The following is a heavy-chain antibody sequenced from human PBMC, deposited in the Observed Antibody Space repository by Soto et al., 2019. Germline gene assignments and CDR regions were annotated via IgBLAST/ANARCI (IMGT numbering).Heavy chain of an antibody. J-gene: IGHJ6*02. CDR3: ARTSYYDSSGYYNMDV. V-gene: IGHV4-4*02. CDR2: IHHSGST. Sequence: QVQLQESGPGLVKPSGTLSLTCAVSAGSISSSNWWTWVRQSPGKGLEWIGEIHHSGSTNYNPSLESRVTISVDKSKNQFSLKLTSVTAADTADYYCARTSYYDSSGYYNMDVWGQGTTVTVSS. D-gene: IGHD3-22*01. CDR1: AGSISSSNW.